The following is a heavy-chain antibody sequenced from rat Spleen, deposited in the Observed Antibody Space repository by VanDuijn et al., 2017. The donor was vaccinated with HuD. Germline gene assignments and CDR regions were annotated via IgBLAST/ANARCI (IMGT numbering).Heavy chain of an antibody. J-gene: IGHJ4*01. CDR1: GFTFSDYN. CDR2: ISYDGSST. CDR3: ARHNSGYGVMDA. Sequence: EVQLVESGGGLVQPGRSLKLSCAASGFTFSDYNMAWVRQAPKKGLEWVATISYDGSSTNYRDSVKGRFTISRDNAKSTLYLQMDSLRSEDTATFYCARHNSGYGVMDAWGQGASVTVSS. D-gene: IGHD4-3*01. V-gene: IGHV5-7*01.